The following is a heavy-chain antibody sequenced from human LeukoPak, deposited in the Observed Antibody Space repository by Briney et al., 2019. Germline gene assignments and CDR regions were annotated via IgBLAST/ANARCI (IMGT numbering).Heavy chain of an antibody. D-gene: IGHD5-12*01. CDR1: GFTFSTYA. J-gene: IGHJ4*02. V-gene: IGHV3-23*01. Sequence: GGSLRLSCVASGFTFSTYAMNWVRQAPGKGLEWVSVISFSGGNTNYADSVRGRFTMSRDNSKNTLYLQMNSLRAEDTAVYYCAKEGPGYEEDYFDYWGQGTLVTVSS. CDR2: ISFSGGNT. CDR3: AKEGPGYEEDYFDY.